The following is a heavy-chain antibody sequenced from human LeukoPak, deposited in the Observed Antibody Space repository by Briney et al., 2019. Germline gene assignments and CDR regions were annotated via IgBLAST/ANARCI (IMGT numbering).Heavy chain of an antibody. Sequence: GGSLRLSCAASGFTFSSYALHWVRQAPGKGLEWVALISYDGSNKYYADSVKGRSSISRDNSKNTLYLQMNSLRDEDTAVYYCAREGYYSFDYWGQGTLVTVSS. CDR2: ISYDGSNK. D-gene: IGHD1-26*01. V-gene: IGHV3-30-3*01. CDR1: GFTFSSYA. J-gene: IGHJ4*02. CDR3: AREGYYSFDY.